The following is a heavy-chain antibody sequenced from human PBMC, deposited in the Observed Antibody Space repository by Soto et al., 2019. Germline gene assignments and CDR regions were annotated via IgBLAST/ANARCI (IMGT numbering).Heavy chain of an antibody. CDR3: ASKRAAMVLPVDY. Sequence: QVQLVESGGGVVQPGRSLRLSCAASGFTFSSYAMHWVRQAPGKGLEWVAVISYDGSNKYYADYVKGRFTISRDNSKNTLYLQMNSLRAEDTAVYYCASKRAAMVLPVDYWGQGTLVTVSS. CDR2: ISYDGSNK. D-gene: IGHD5-18*01. J-gene: IGHJ4*02. CDR1: GFTFSSYA. V-gene: IGHV3-30-3*01.